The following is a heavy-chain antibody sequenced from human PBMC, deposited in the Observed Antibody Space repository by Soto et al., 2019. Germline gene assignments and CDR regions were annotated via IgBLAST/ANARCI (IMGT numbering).Heavy chain of an antibody. J-gene: IGHJ4*02. CDR1: GYTFTSYT. V-gene: IGHV1-3*04. D-gene: IGHD5-12*01. CDR2: INTGNGIA. CDR3: VRDSPIGSTYSGYDGIDY. Sequence: ASVKVSCKTSGYTFTSYTIHWVRQAPGQRPECMGWINTGNGIAKFSQKFQGRVTITADKSTSTAYMELNSLRSEDTAVYYCVRDSPIGSTYSGYDGIDYWGQGTLVTVSS.